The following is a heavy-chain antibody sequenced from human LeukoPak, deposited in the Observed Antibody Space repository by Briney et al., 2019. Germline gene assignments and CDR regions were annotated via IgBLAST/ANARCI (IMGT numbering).Heavy chain of an antibody. CDR3: ACPYRSRFDY. CDR2: ITNSGSDI. V-gene: IGHV3-11*01. Sequence: GGSLRLSCVVSGFTFSDFHMSWLRQAPGKGLEWISYITNSGSDIEYADSVKGRFTISWDNAKKSLYLEMNTLRAEDTAVYYCACPYRSRFDYWGQGTLVTVSS. J-gene: IGHJ4*02. CDR1: GFTFSDFH. D-gene: IGHD6-13*01.